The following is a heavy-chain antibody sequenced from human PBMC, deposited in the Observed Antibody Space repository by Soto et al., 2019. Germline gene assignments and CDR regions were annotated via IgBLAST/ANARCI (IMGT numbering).Heavy chain of an antibody. CDR1: GGSISSGGYY. J-gene: IGHJ4*02. CDR2: IYYSGST. D-gene: IGHD3-22*01. V-gene: IGHV4-31*03. CDR3: ARGGDYYDSSGYYLDY. Sequence: QVQLQESGPGLVKPSQTLSLTCTVSGGSISSGGYYWSWIRQHPGKGLEWIGYIYYSGSTYYNPSLXRXLXISXATSKNQCSLKLSSVTAADTAVYYCARGGDYYDSSGYYLDYWGQGTLVTVSS.